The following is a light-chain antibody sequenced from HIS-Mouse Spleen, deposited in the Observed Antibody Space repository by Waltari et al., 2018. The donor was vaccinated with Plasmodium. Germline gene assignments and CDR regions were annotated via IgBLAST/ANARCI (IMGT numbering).Light chain of an antibody. V-gene: IGKV1-5*03. CDR3: QQYNSYWT. Sequence: DIQMTQSPSTLSASVGDRVTITSRASQSIRSLLAWYQQKPGKAPKLLIYKASSLESGVPSRFSGSGSGTEFTLTISSLQPDDFATYYCQQYNSYWTFGQGTKVEIK. CDR1: QSIRSL. J-gene: IGKJ1*01. CDR2: KAS.